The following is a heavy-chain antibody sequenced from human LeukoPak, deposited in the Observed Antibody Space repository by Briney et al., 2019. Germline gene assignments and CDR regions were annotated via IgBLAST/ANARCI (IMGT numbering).Heavy chain of an antibody. Sequence: SSETLSLTCAVYGGSFSGYYWSWIRQPPGKGLEWIGEINHSGSTNYNPSLKSRVTISVDTSKNQFSLKLSSVTAADTAVYYCARSRRGSGSYYLLDAFDIWGQGTMVTVSS. V-gene: IGHV4-34*01. CDR3: ARSRRGSGSYYLLDAFDI. J-gene: IGHJ3*02. D-gene: IGHD3-10*01. CDR2: INHSGST. CDR1: GGSFSGYY.